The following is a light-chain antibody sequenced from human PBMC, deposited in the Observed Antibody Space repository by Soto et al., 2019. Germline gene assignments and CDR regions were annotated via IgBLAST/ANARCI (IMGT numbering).Light chain of an antibody. CDR1: SGHSNYA. CDR2: VNSGGSH. J-gene: IGLJ7*01. Sequence: QLVLTQSPSASASVGASVKLTCTLSSGHSNYAIAWHQQQPEKGPRYLMKVNSGGSHIKGDGIPDRFSGSSSGAERYLFISSLQSEDEADYYCQTWGTGSAIVVFGGGTQLTVL. V-gene: IGLV4-69*01. CDR3: QTWGTGSAIVV.